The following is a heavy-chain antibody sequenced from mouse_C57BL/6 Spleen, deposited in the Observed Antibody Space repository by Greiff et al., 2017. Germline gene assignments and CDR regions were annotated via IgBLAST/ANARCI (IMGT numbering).Heavy chain of an antibody. CDR2: IYPGDGDT. D-gene: IGHD1-1*01. V-gene: IGHV1-82*01. CDR3: AVITTVPATGDY. CDR1: GYAFSSSW. J-gene: IGHJ2*01. Sequence: QVQLQQSGPELVKPGASVKISCKASGYAFSSSWMNWVKQRPGKGLEWIGRIYPGDGDTNYNGKFKGKATLTADKSSSTAYMQLSSLTSEDSAVYFCAVITTVPATGDYWGQGTTLTVSS.